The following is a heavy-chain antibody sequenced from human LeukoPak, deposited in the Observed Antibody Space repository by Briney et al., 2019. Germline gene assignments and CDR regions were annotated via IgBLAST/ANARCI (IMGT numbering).Heavy chain of an antibody. Sequence: GGSLRLSCAASGFIFCNHIMNWVRQAPGKGLEWVSSISSSGSYIYYADSVKGRFTISRDNAKNSLYLQMNSLRAEDTAVYYCARDEEGPLGFPCTNGVCPDFDYWGQGTLVTVSS. J-gene: IGHJ4*02. CDR1: GFIFCNHI. D-gene: IGHD2-8*01. V-gene: IGHV3-21*01. CDR2: ISSSGSYI. CDR3: ARDEEGPLGFPCTNGVCPDFDY.